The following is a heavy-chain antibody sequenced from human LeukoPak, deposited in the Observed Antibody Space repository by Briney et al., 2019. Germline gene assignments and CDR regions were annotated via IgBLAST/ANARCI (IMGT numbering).Heavy chain of an antibody. V-gene: IGHV4-39*07. D-gene: IGHD5-18*01. CDR1: GGSIRSSSYY. J-gene: IGHJ5*02. CDR2: IYYTGST. Sequence: SETLSLTCTVSGGSIRSSSYYWGWIRQPPGKGLQWIGNIYYTGSTFYSPSLKSRVTISVDTSKNQFSLKLSSVTAADTAVYYCARDRGAMGNWFDPWGQGTLVTVSS. CDR3: ARDRGAMGNWFDP.